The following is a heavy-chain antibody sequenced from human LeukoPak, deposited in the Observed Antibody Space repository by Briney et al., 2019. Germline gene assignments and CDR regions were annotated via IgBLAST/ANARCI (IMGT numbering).Heavy chain of an antibody. J-gene: IGHJ5*02. D-gene: IGHD2-21*02. V-gene: IGHV4-39*01. CDR3: ARQKRLLPNWFDP. CDR1: GDSINNDNYC. Sequence: SETLSLTCTVSGDSINNDNYCWAWIRQPPGKGLEWIGSIYYSGTTYYNPSLNSRVSISGDTANNHFSLKVSSVTAADTAVYYCARQKRLLPNWFDPWGQGTLVTVSS. CDR2: IYYSGTT.